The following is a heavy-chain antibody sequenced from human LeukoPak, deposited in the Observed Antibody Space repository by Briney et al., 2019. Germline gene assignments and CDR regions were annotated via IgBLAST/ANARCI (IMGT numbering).Heavy chain of an antibody. Sequence: GGSLRLSCAASGFTFSSYAMSWVHQAPGKGLEWVSAISGSGGSIYYADSVKGRFTISRDNSKNTLYLQMNSLRAEDTAVYYCAKDIVPAFGYYDSSGYYSIRSFDYWGQGTLVTVSS. CDR3: AKDIVPAFGYYDSSGYYSIRSFDY. CDR1: GFTFSSYA. CDR2: ISGSGGSI. D-gene: IGHD3-22*01. V-gene: IGHV3-23*01. J-gene: IGHJ4*02.